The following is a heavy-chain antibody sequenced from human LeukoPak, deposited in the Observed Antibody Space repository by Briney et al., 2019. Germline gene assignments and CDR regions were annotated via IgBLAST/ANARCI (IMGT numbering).Heavy chain of an antibody. CDR2: IYPGDSDT. D-gene: IGHD4-23*01. V-gene: IGHV5-51*01. J-gene: IGHJ6*03. Sequence: GESLKITCKGSGYSFTSYWIVWVRQMPGKGLEWTGIIYPGDSDTRYSPSFQGQVTISADKSISTAYLQWSSLKASDTAMYYWASGGEHDYGGKVDDYYYRDVWGKGTTVTVSS. CDR3: ASGGEHDYGGKVDDYYYRDV. CDR1: GYSFTSYW.